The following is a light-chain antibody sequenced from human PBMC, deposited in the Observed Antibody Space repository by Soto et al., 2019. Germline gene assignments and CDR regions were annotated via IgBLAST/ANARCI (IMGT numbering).Light chain of an antibody. Sequence: AIPMTQSPSSLSASVGDRVTITCRASQGIRNDLGWYQQKPGKAPKLLIYAASSLQSGLPSRFSGSGSGTDCTLTISSLQPKDFATYYCLQDYNYPPTFGQGTKVEIK. CDR3: LQDYNYPPT. J-gene: IGKJ1*01. CDR2: AAS. V-gene: IGKV1-6*01. CDR1: QGIRND.